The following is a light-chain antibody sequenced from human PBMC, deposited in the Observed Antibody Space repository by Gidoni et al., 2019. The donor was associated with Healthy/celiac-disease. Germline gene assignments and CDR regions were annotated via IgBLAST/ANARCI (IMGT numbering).Light chain of an antibody. J-gene: IGKJ4*01. CDR3: QQSYSTPLT. CDR2: AAS. Sequence: DIQMTQSPSSLSASVGDRVTITCRASQSISSYLNWYQQKPGKAPKLLIYAASSLQSGVPSMFSGSGSGTDFTLTISSLQPEEFATYYGQQSYSTPLTFGGGTKVEIK. CDR1: QSISSY. V-gene: IGKV1-39*01.